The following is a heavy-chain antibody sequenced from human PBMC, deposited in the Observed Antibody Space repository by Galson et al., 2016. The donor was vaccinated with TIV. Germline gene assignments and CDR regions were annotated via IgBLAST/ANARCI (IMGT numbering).Heavy chain of an antibody. CDR2: IIPILNIA. CDR1: GDTFSNYA. J-gene: IGHJ4*02. Sequence: SVKVSCKASGDTFSNYAISWVRQAPGQGLGWMGRIIPILNIANYAQEFQGRVTITADESTSTVYMELNSLRSDDTAVYYCARGPAENYWGQGTLVTVSS. CDR3: ARGPAENY. V-gene: IGHV1-69*04.